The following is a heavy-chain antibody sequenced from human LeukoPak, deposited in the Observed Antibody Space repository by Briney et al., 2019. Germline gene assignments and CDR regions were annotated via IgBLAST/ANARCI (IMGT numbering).Heavy chain of an antibody. CDR2: ISSSGSTI. J-gene: IGHJ6*04. V-gene: IGHV3-48*03. CDR1: GFTFGDYA. Sequence: GRSLRLSCTASGFTFGDYAMNWVRPAPGKGLEWVSYISSSGSTIYYADSVKGRFTISRDNAKNSLYLQMNSLRAEDTAVYYCAELGITMIGGVWGKGTTVTISS. CDR3: AELGITMIGGV. D-gene: IGHD3-10*02.